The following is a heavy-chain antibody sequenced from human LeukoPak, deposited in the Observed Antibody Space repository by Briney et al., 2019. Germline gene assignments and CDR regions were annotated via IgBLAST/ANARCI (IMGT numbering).Heavy chain of an antibody. Sequence: SETLSLTCAVYGGSFSGYYWSWIRQPPGKGLEWIGEINHSGSTNYNPSLKSRVTISVDTSKNQFSLKLSSVTAADTAVYYCARLPRNPRYYGSGSYFNYWGQGTLVTVSS. D-gene: IGHD3-10*01. V-gene: IGHV4-34*01. CDR1: GGSFSGYY. J-gene: IGHJ4*02. CDR3: ARLPRNPRYYGSGSYFNY. CDR2: INHSGST.